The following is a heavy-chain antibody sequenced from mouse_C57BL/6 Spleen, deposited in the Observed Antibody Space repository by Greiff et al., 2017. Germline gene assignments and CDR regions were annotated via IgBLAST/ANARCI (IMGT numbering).Heavy chain of an antibody. CDR3: ARDNNYDDMDY. V-gene: IGHV5-16*01. CDR2: INYDCSST. Sequence: EVMLVESEGGLVQPGSSVKLSCTASGFTFSDYYMAWVRQVPEKGLEWVANINYDCSSTYYLESLKSRFIISRDNAKNMIDLQMSSLKSEDTATYYCARDNNYDDMDYWGQGTSVTVSS. D-gene: IGHD1-3*01. J-gene: IGHJ4*01. CDR1: GFTFSDYY.